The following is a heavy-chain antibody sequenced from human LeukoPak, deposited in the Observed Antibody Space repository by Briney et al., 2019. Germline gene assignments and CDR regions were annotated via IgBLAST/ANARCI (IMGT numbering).Heavy chain of an antibody. V-gene: IGHV3-21*01. Sequence: GGSLRLSCAASGFSFSSYSMNWVRQAPGKGLEWVSSISSSSSYIYYADSVKGRFTISRDNAKNSLYLQMNSLRAEDTAVYYCARSPEIYFMDVWGKGTTVTVSS. CDR2: ISSSSSYI. CDR1: GFSFSSYS. J-gene: IGHJ6*03. D-gene: IGHD5-24*01. CDR3: ARSPEIYFMDV.